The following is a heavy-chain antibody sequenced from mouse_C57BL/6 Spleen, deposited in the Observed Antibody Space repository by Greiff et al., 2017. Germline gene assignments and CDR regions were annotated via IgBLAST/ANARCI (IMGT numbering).Heavy chain of an antibody. V-gene: IGHV1-64*01. Sequence: VQLQQPGAELVKPGASVKLSCKASGYTFTSSWMHWVKQRPGQGLEWIGMIHPNSGSTNYNEKFKSKATLTVDKSSSTAYMQLSSLTSEDSAVYYCATTGTAWFAYWGQGTLVTVSA. CDR1: GYTFTSSW. CDR2: IHPNSGST. CDR3: ATTGTAWFAY. J-gene: IGHJ3*01. D-gene: IGHD4-1*02.